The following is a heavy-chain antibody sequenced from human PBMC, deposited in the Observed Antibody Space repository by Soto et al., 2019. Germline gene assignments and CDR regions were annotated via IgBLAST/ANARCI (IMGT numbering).Heavy chain of an antibody. D-gene: IGHD1-1*01. CDR3: AKDRAYGYNTNWFPRFEP. V-gene: IGHV3-23*01. CDR1: ELTISHYA. CDR2: ISGSGLTT. J-gene: IGHJ5*02. Sequence: VVLIRLSCIVAELTISHYAMSWVRQAPGKGPEWVSVISGSGLTTDYADSVKGRFTISRDNSNNTIYLQMNNLRVEDTAIYYCAKDRAYGYNTNWFPRFEPWGPGTLVTVSS.